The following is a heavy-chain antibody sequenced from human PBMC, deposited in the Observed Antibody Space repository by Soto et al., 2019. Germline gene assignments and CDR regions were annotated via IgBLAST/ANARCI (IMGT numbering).Heavy chain of an antibody. CDR3: ARATRGSSSAH. Sequence: GGSLRLSCAASGFTFSSYWMSWVRQAPGKGLEWVANIKQDGSEKYYVDSVKGRFTISRDNAKNPLYLQMNSLRAEDTAVYYCARATRGSSSAHWGQGTLVTVSS. CDR1: GFTFSSYW. V-gene: IGHV3-7*03. J-gene: IGHJ4*02. D-gene: IGHD6-6*01. CDR2: IKQDGSEK.